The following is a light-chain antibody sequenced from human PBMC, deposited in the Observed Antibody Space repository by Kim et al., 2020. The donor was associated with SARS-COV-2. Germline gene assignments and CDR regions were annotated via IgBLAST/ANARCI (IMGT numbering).Light chain of an antibody. Sequence: ATINCKSSQSVLYSSTNKNYFGWYQQKPGQPPKLLIYWASTRESGVPDRFSGSGSGTDFTLTISSLQAEDVAVYYCQQYYSTPFTFGPGTKVDIK. CDR2: WAS. CDR1: QSVLYSSTNKNY. CDR3: QQYYSTPFT. V-gene: IGKV4-1*01. J-gene: IGKJ3*01.